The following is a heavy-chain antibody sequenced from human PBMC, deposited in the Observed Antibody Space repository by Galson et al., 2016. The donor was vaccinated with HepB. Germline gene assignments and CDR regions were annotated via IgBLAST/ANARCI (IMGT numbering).Heavy chain of an antibody. CDR1: GDSISDITYY. CDR2: IYFSGAT. J-gene: IGHJ4*02. CDR3: ARQPKGNTPVARGPTYNDY. V-gene: IGHV4-39*01. Sequence: SETLSLTCTVSGDSISDITYYWGWIRQAPGQGLEWIGTIYFSGATYYRPSLRSRITISIDTSKNQFSLKMTSMSAADTSFYYCARQPKGNTPVARGPTYNDYWGQGILVTVSS. D-gene: IGHD6-19*01.